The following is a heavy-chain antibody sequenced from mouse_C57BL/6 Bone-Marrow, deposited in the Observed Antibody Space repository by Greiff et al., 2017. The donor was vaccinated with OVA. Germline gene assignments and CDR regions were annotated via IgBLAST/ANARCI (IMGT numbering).Heavy chain of an antibody. CDR3: APQLSGAMDD. Sequence: EVKLMESGGGLVKPGGSLKLSCAASGFTFSDYGMHWVRQAPEKGLEWVAYISSGSSTIYYADTVKGRFTISRDNAKNTLFLQMTSLRSEDTAMYYCAPQLSGAMDDWGQGTSVTVSS. CDR1: GFTFSDYG. V-gene: IGHV5-17*01. D-gene: IGHD3-1*01. J-gene: IGHJ4*01. CDR2: ISSGSSTI.